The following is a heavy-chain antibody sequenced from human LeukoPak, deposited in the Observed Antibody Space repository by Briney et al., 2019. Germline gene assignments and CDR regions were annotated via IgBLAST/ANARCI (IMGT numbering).Heavy chain of an antibody. J-gene: IGHJ4*02. CDR3: ASLIAARLSLGFRY. CDR1: GYTLTELS. D-gene: IGHD6-6*01. Sequence: ASVKVSRKVSGYTLTELSMHWVRQAPGKGLEWMGGFDPEDGETIYAQKFQGRVTMTEDTSTDTAYMELSSLRSEDTAVYYCASLIAARLSLGFRYWGQGTLVTVSS. CDR2: FDPEDGET. V-gene: IGHV1-24*01.